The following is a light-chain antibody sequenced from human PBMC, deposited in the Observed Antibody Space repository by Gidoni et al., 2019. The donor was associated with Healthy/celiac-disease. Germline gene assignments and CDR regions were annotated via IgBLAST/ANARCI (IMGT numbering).Light chain of an antibody. Sequence: DIQMTQSPSTLSASVGDRVTITCRASQSISSWLAWYQQKPGKAPKLLIYDASSLESGVPSRFSGSGSGTEFTLTISSLQPDDFATYYCQQYNSYSHVTFXQXTKVXIK. CDR2: DAS. CDR3: QQYNSYSHVT. V-gene: IGKV1-5*01. CDR1: QSISSW. J-gene: IGKJ1*01.